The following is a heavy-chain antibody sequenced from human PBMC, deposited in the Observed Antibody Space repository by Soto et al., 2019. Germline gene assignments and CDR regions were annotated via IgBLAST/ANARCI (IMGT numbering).Heavy chain of an antibody. Sequence: QVQLVESGGGVVQPGRSLRLSSAASGFTFRSYGMHWVRQAPGKGLEWVAVISYDGSKKYYGDSVKGRFTISRDNSKNTLSLQMNSLRAEDTAVYYCAKDLWTLTVTSGALDYWGQGTLVTVSS. J-gene: IGHJ4*02. D-gene: IGHD3-9*01. CDR1: GFTFRSYG. V-gene: IGHV3-30*18. CDR2: ISYDGSKK. CDR3: AKDLWTLTVTSGALDY.